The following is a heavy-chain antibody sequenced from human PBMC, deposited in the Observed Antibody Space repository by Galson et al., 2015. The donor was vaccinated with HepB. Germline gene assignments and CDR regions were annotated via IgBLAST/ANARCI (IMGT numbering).Heavy chain of an antibody. J-gene: IGHJ5*02. V-gene: IGHV1-46*01. D-gene: IGHD3-22*01. Sequence: SVKVSCKASGYTFTNYYLHWVRQAPGQGLEWMAIIDPRGGSTTFAQKFQGRVTMTRDTSTSTVYMELSSLRSEDTAVYYCARGGSYYDGRGSLYHCFDPWGQGTLVTVSS. CDR1: GYTFTNYY. CDR3: ARGGSYYDGRGSLYHCFDP. CDR2: IDPRGGST.